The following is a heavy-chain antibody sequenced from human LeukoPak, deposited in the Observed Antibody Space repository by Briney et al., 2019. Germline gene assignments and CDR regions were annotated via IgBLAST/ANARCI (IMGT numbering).Heavy chain of an antibody. CDR2: INPNSGGT. CDR3: ARGRGYCSSTSCYSLWFDP. Sequence: GASVKVSFKASGYTFTGYYMHWVRQAPGQGLAWMGWINPNSGGTNYAQKSQGRVTMTRDTSISTAYMELSRLRSDDTAVYYCARGRGYCSSTSCYSLWFDPWGQGTLVTVSS. D-gene: IGHD2-2*02. V-gene: IGHV1-2*02. CDR1: GYTFTGYY. J-gene: IGHJ5*02.